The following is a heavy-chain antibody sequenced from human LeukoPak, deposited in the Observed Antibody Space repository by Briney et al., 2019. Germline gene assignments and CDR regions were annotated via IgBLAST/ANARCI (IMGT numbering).Heavy chain of an antibody. Sequence: ETLSLTCTVSGASISSYYWSWIRQPPGKGLEWVANIKQDGSEKYYVDSVKGRFTISRDNAKNSLYLQMNSLRAEDTAVYYCARESRRWREFDIWGQGTMVTVSS. CDR2: IKQDGSEK. V-gene: IGHV3-7*01. CDR1: GASISSYY. J-gene: IGHJ3*02. D-gene: IGHD5-24*01. CDR3: ARESRRWREFDI.